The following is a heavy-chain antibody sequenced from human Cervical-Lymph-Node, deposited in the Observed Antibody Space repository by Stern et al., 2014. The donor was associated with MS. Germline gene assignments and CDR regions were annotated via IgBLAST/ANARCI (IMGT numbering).Heavy chain of an antibody. D-gene: IGHD2-15*01. CDR2: ISYDGSNK. J-gene: IGHJ4*02. V-gene: IGHV3-30*18. CDR1: GFTFSSYG. CDR3: AKEGYCSGGSCSLDY. Sequence: VQLVESGGGVVQPGRSLRLSCAASGFTFSSYGMHWVRQAPGKGLEWVAVISYDGSNKYYAASVKGRFTISRDNSKNTLYLQMNSLRAEDTAVYYCAKEGYCSGGSCSLDYWGQGTLVTVSS.